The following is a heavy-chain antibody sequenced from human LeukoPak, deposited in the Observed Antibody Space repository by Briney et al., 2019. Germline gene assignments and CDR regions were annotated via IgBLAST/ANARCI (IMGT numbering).Heavy chain of an antibody. J-gene: IGHJ4*02. Sequence: GGSLRLSCAVSGFTFSDYAMSWVRQAPGKGLEWVSGISNSGHSTYYIASVKGRFTVSRDNSKSTLFLQMNSLRAEDTAVYYCAKVVGYQLLHQYMDYWGQGTLVTVSS. CDR3: AKVVGYQLLHQYMDY. CDR2: ISNSGHST. CDR1: GFTFSDYA. D-gene: IGHD2-2*01. V-gene: IGHV3-23*01.